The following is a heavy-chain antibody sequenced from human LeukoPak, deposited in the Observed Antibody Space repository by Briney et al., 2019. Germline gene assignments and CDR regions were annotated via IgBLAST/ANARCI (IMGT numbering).Heavy chain of an antibody. Sequence: GGSLRLSCAASGFTFSSYAMHWVRQAPGKGLEWVAVISYDGSNKYYADSVKGRFTISRDNSKNTLYLQMDSLRAEDTAVYCCARGSGRYWYFDLWGRGTLVTVSS. D-gene: IGHD6-19*01. CDR2: ISYDGSNK. CDR1: GFTFSSYA. V-gene: IGHV3-30-3*01. J-gene: IGHJ2*01. CDR3: ARGSGRYWYFDL.